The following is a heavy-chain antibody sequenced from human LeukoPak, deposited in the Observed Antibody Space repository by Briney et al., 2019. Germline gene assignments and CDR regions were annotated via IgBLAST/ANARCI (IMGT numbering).Heavy chain of an antibody. CDR3: TRGSTDVYWYLDV. J-gene: IGHJ2*01. V-gene: IGHV4-4*07. CDR1: GGSIFIYY. D-gene: IGHD1-26*01. Sequence: SETLSLTCTVPGGSIFIYYWSWIRQPAGKGLEWIGRISTSGSTNYNPSLKSRVTMSVDTSKKQFSLHLSSVTAADTAVYYCTRGSTDVYWYLDVWGRGTLVTVSS. CDR2: ISTSGST.